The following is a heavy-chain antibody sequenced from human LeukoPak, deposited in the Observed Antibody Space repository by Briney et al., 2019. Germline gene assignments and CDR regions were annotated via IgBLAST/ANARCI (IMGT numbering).Heavy chain of an antibody. CDR1: GFTFSTYT. J-gene: IGHJ1*01. Sequence: GGPLRLSCAASGFTFSTYTMNWVRQAPGKGLEWVSSISSGGSYIDYADSMKGRFTISRDNAENSLYLQMNSLRAEDTAVYYCARGAYYDSSGYRYFHHWGQGTLVTVSS. CDR3: ARGAYYDSSGYRYFHH. V-gene: IGHV3-21*01. CDR2: ISSGGSYI. D-gene: IGHD3-22*01.